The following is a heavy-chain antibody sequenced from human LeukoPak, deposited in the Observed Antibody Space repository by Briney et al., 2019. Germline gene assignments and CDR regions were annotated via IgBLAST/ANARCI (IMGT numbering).Heavy chain of an antibody. J-gene: IGHJ4*02. Sequence: PSETLSLTCAVYGGSFSGYYWSWIRQPPGKGLEWIGEINHSGSTNYNPSLKSRVTISVDTSKNQFSLKLSSVTAADTAVYYCARGLRVCSGGSCYSVRGVYWGQGTLVTVSS. CDR3: ARGLRVCSGGSCYSVRGVY. CDR2: INHSGST. CDR1: GGSFSGYY. D-gene: IGHD2-15*01. V-gene: IGHV4-34*01.